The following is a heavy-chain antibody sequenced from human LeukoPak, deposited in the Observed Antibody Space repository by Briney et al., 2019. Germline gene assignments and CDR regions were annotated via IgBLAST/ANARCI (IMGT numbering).Heavy chain of an antibody. D-gene: IGHD6-19*01. CDR2: MNNGGST. J-gene: IGHJ4*01. V-gene: IGHV3-23*01. Sequence: GGSLSLSCTAYGVTFSSYAMSWVRQAPGKGLEWVSKMNNGGSTFYAESVKGRFTISRDTSKNRLYVQVNCLRADDAALYYGAKRGSSGSYYFDSWGHGTLVTVSS. CDR1: GVTFSSYA. CDR3: AKRGSSGSYYFDS.